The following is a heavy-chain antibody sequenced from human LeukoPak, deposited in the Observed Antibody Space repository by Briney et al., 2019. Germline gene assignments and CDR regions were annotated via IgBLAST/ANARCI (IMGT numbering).Heavy chain of an antibody. CDR3: ARMELAGGDDF. CDR2: IYYSGST. Sequence: SETLSLTCTVSGDSISSDTYYWSWIRQHPGKGLEWIGYIYYSGSTYYNPSLKSRATISLDTSQNQLSLKLSSVTAADTAVYYCARMELAGGDDFWGQGTLVTVSS. D-gene: IGHD1-26*01. V-gene: IGHV4-31*03. J-gene: IGHJ4*02. CDR1: GDSISSDTYY.